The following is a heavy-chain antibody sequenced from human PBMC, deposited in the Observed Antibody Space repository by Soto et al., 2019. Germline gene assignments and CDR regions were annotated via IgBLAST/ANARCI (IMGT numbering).Heavy chain of an antibody. CDR2: IYYSGST. Sequence: SETLSLTCTVSGGSISSYYWSWIRQPPGKGLEWIGYIYYSGSTNYNPSLKSRVTISVDTSKNQFSLKLSSVTAADTAVYYCARDIMGTDYYYYGMDVWGQGTTVTVSS. CDR3: ARDIMGTDYYYYGMDV. J-gene: IGHJ6*02. CDR1: GGSISSYY. D-gene: IGHD2-8*01. V-gene: IGHV4-59*01.